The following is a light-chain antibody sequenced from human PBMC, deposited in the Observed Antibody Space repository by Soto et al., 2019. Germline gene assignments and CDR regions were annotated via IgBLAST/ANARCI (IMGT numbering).Light chain of an antibody. CDR3: SSYTSISTLG. V-gene: IGLV2-14*01. CDR2: EVS. CDR1: SSDVGGYNY. Sequence: QSALTQPASVSGSPGQSITISCTGTSSDVGGYNYVSWYQQHPGKAPKLMIYEVSNRPSGVSNRFSGSKSGNTASLTISGLQAEDEADYYCSSYTSISTLGFGGGTKLTVL. J-gene: IGLJ2*01.